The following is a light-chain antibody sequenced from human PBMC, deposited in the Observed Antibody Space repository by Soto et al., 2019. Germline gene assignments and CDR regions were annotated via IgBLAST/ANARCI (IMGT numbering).Light chain of an antibody. CDR3: QQYDNPPPYT. CDR2: DAS. Sequence: DIQMTQSPSSLSASVGDTVTITCQASRDISVYLNWYQQKPGKAPKLLVFDASNLQTGVPSRFSGSGSGTHFTFTISSLQTEDVATYYCQQYDNPPPYTFGQGTRLEI. J-gene: IGKJ2*01. V-gene: IGKV1-33*01. CDR1: RDISVY.